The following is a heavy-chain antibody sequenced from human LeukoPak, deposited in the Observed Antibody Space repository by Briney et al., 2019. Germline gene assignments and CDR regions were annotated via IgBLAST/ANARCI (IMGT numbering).Heavy chain of an antibody. CDR3: ARPELSYYDYVWGSYRY. CDR1: GFTFSDYY. V-gene: IGHV3-11*01. CDR2: ISSSGSTI. J-gene: IGHJ4*02. Sequence: SGGSLRLSCAASGFTFSDYYMSWIRQAPGKGLEWVSYISSSGSTIYYADSVKGRFTISRDNAKNSLYLQMNSLRAEDTAVYYCARPELSYYDYVWGSYRYWGQGTLVTVSS. D-gene: IGHD3-16*02.